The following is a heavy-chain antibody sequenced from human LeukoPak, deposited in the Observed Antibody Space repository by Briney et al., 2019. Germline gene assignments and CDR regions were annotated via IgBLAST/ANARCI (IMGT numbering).Heavy chain of an antibody. V-gene: IGHV3-49*03. Sequence: GGSLRLSCTASGFTFGNYALSWFRQPPGKGLEWVAFIRSTTSRGTTEYAASVKGRFTISRDDSKSIAYLQMSSLKTEDTAVYYCARANSFDSSGYYFDYWGQGTLVTVSS. CDR2: IRSTTSRGTT. J-gene: IGHJ4*02. CDR3: ARANSFDSSGYYFDY. CDR1: GFTFGNYA. D-gene: IGHD3-22*01.